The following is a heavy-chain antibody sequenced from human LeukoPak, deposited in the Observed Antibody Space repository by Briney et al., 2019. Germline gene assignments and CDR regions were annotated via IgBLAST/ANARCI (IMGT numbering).Heavy chain of an antibody. D-gene: IGHD3-22*01. CDR2: ISSSSSYI. CDR3: ARDREYYYDSSGYYPW. Sequence: GGSLRLSCAASGFTFSSYSMNWVRQAPGKGLEWVSSISSSSSYIYYADSVKGRFTISRDNSKNTLYLQMNSLRAEDTAVYYCARDREYYYDSSGYYPWWGQGTLVTVSS. CDR1: GFTFSSYS. V-gene: IGHV3-21*01. J-gene: IGHJ4*02.